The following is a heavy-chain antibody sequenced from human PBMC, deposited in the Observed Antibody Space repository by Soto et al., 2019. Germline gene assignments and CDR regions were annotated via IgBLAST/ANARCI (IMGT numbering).Heavy chain of an antibody. CDR1: GYSFTDYG. V-gene: IGHV1-18*04. D-gene: IGHD3-3*01. Sequence: GPGVKKPGASVRVSCRASGYSFTDYGVSWVRQAPGQGLEWMGWISAYSGNTHYAQKFQDRVTMTTDASTTTAYMELRSLTSDDTAVYYCARAATTFGVVTKIDFWGQGALVTVSS. CDR2: ISAYSGNT. J-gene: IGHJ4*02. CDR3: ARAATTFGVVTKIDF.